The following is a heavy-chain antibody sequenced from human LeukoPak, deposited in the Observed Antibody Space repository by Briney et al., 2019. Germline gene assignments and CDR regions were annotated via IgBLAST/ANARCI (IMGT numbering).Heavy chain of an antibody. J-gene: IGHJ5*02. Sequence: ASVKVSCKASGYTFTGYYMHWVRQAPGQGLEWMGWMNPNSGNTGYAQKFQGRVTITRNTSISTAYMELSSLRSEDTAVYYCARGPRSPTAIANWFDPWGQGTLVTVSS. D-gene: IGHD2-2*01. V-gene: IGHV1-8*03. CDR2: MNPNSGNT. CDR1: GYTFTGYY. CDR3: ARGPRSPTAIANWFDP.